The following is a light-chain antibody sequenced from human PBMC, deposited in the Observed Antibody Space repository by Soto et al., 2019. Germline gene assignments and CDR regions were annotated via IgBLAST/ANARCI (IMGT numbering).Light chain of an antibody. CDR2: EVS. V-gene: IGKV1-5*03. Sequence: MTQSPATLSLSPGQRATLSCRASQSINKWLAWYQHKPGKAPNLLIYEVSTLHSGVPSRFSGSGSGTEFTLTISSLQPDDFATYYCQQYNSWTFGQGTKVDI. J-gene: IGKJ1*01. CDR1: QSINKW. CDR3: QQYNSWT.